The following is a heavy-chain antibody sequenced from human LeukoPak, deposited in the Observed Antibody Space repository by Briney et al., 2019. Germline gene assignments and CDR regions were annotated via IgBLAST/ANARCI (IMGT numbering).Heavy chain of an antibody. J-gene: IGHJ4*02. V-gene: IGHV3-9*01. CDR2: ISWNSGSI. CDR1: RFTFDDYA. D-gene: IGHD6-6*01. Sequence: GGSLRLSCAASRFTFDDYAMHWVRQAPGKGLEWVSGISWNSGSIDYADSVKGRFTISRDNAKNSLYLQMNSLRADDTALYYCAKGEYSTSSSSFDYRGQGALVTVSS. CDR3: AKGEYSTSSSSFDY.